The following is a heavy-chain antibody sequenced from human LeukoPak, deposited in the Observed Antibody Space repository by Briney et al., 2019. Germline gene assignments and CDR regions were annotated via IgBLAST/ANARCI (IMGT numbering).Heavy chain of an antibody. CDR3: AGVRIAARYDY. CDR1: GGSFSGYY. D-gene: IGHD6-6*01. CDR2: INHSGST. J-gene: IGHJ4*02. Sequence: PSETLSLTCAVYGGSFSGYYWSWIRQPPGKGLEWIGEINHSGSTNYNPSLKSRVTISVDTSKNQFSLKLSSVTAADTAVYYCAGVRIAARYDYWGQGTLVTVSS. V-gene: IGHV4-34*01.